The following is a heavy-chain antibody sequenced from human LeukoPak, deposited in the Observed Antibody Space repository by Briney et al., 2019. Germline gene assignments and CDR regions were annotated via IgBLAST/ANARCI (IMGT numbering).Heavy chain of an antibody. V-gene: IGHV3-23*01. Sequence: GGSLRLSCAASGFTFSSYAMSWVRQAPGKGLEWVSAISGSGGSTYYADSVKGRFTISRDNAKNSLYLQMNSLRAEDTAVYYCATYSSSNGREFQYWGQGTLVTVSS. CDR2: ISGSGGST. J-gene: IGHJ1*01. D-gene: IGHD2-2*01. CDR3: ATYSSSNGREFQY. CDR1: GFTFSSYA.